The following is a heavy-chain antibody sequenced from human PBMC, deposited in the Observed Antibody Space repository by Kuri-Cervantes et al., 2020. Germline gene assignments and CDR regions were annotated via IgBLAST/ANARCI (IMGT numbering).Heavy chain of an antibody. CDR1: GFTFSSYA. Sequence: GESLKISCAASGFTFSSYAMHWVRQAPGKGLEWVSSISSGSSYIYYADSVKGRFTISRDNAKNSLYLQMNSLRAEDTAVYYRALGDYYYYGMDVWGQGTTVTVSS. V-gene: IGHV3-21*01. CDR3: ALGDYYYYGMDV. CDR2: ISSGSSYI. J-gene: IGHJ6*02. D-gene: IGHD3-16*01.